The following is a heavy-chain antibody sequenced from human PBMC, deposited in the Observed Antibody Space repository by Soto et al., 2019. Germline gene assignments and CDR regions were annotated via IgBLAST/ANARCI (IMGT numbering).Heavy chain of an antibody. J-gene: IGHJ4*02. CDR2: ISAYNGNT. Sequence: QVQLVQSGAEVKKPGASVKVSCKASGYTFTSYGISWVRQAPGQGLEWMGWISAYNGNTNYAQKLQGRVTMTRDTSTSTAYMELRSLRSVDTAVYCWARDAQGVFLHYWGQGTLVTVSS. D-gene: IGHD3-16*01. V-gene: IGHV1-18*01. CDR1: GYTFTSYG. CDR3: ARDAQGVFLHY.